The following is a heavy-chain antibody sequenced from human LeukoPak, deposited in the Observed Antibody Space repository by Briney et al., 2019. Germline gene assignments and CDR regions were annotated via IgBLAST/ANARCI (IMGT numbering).Heavy chain of an antibody. CDR2: VNRSNDYK. CDR1: GFTFGDYA. D-gene: IGHD3-22*01. V-gene: IGHV3-21*01. J-gene: IGHJ4*02. Sequence: PGGSPRLSCTASGFTFGDYAMSWFRQAPGKGLEWVSSVNRSNDYKYYADSVKGRFTISRDNTKSSLFLQMSGLRAEDTAVYYCALAGYYENSGFDFWGQGSLVTVSS. CDR3: ALAGYYENSGFDF.